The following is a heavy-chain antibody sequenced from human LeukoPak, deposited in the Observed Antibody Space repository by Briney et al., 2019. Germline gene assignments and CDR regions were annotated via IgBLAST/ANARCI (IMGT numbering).Heavy chain of an antibody. CDR2: ISFSVNTK. CDR1: GFTFSDYS. Sequence: GGSLRPSCAASGFTFSDYSMNWVRQAPGKGLEWVSYISFSVNTKYYGDSVKGRFTISRDNAKNSLYLHMDSLRAEDTAVYYCAKDKGVDPWGQGTLVTVSS. V-gene: IGHV3-48*04. CDR3: AKDKGVDP. J-gene: IGHJ5*02.